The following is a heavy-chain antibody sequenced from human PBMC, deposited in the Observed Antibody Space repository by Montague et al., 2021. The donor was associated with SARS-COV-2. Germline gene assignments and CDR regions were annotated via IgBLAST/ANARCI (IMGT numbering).Heavy chain of an antibody. Sequence: TLSLTCSVSGGSISSANYYWSWIRQHPGKGLEFIGYIYYSGSSFYNPSLKSRLTISVDTSKNRFSLRLSSVTAAATAIYFCASQSGSYYNYFDLWGQGTLVTASS. CDR2: IYYSGSS. CDR3: ASQSGSYYNYFDL. D-gene: IGHD1-26*01. V-gene: IGHV4-31*03. J-gene: IGHJ4*02. CDR1: GGSISSANYY.